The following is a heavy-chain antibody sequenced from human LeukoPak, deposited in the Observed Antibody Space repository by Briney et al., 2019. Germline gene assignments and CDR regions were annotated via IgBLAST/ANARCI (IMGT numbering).Heavy chain of an antibody. CDR3: ASRPAGSTWYGVFDY. J-gene: IGHJ4*02. CDR1: GGPIDRHY. CDR2: VFYPGST. Sequence: NPSETLSLTCTVSGGPIDRHYRSWIRQPPGKGLEWIGYVFYPGSTNYNPSLKSRVTMSLDTSRDQFSLRLTSVTAADTAIYYCASRPAGSTWYGVFDYWSQGTLVTVSS. V-gene: IGHV4-59*11. D-gene: IGHD6-13*01.